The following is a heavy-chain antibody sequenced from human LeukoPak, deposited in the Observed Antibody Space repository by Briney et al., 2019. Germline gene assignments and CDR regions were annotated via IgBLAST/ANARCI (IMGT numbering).Heavy chain of an antibody. CDR2: IYTSGSI. Sequence: PSETLSLTCTVSGFSISSYYWSWIRQPAGKGLEGIGRIYTSGSITYNPSLKSRVSMSVDTSKNQFSLKLSSVTAADTAVYYCARGVAAAGSAERVGWFDPWGQGTLVTVSS. V-gene: IGHV4-4*07. J-gene: IGHJ5*02. CDR3: ARGVAAAGSAERVGWFDP. D-gene: IGHD6-13*01. CDR1: GFSISSYY.